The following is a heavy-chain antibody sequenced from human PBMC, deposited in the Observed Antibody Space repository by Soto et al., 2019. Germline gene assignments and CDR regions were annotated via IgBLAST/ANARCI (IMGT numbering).Heavy chain of an antibody. CDR2: ISYDGSNK. D-gene: IGHD5-12*01. J-gene: IGHJ6*03. Sequence: SLRLSCAASGFTFSSYGMHWVRQAPGKGLEWVAVISYDGSNKYYADSVKGRFTISRDNSKNTLYLQMNSLRAEDTAVYYCAKDDRWATQAGYYYYYYYMDVCGKGTTVTVSS. CDR3: AKDDRWATQAGYYYYYYYMDV. CDR1: GFTFSSYG. V-gene: IGHV3-30*18.